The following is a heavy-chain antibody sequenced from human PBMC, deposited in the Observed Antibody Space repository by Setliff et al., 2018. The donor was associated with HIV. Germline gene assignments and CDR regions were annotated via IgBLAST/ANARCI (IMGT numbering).Heavy chain of an antibody. V-gene: IGHV3-43*01. CDR2: ISWDGHHT. CDR3: AKEHWGSNWSGLGV. J-gene: IGHJ6*02. Sequence: GGSLRLSCAASGFTFDDYTMHWVRQAPGKGLEWVSLISWDGHHTLYADSVRGRFTISRDNRKDSLYLQMNSLSTEDTALYYCAKEHWGSNWSGLGVWGQGTTVTVSS. D-gene: IGHD6-13*01. CDR1: GFTFDDYT.